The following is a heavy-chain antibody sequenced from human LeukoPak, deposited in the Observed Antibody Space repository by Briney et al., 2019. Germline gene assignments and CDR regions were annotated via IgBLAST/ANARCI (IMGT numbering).Heavy chain of an antibody. V-gene: IGHV3-20*04. CDR2: INWNGGST. Sequence: GGSLRLSCAASGFTFVDYGMSWVRQPPGKGLEWVSGINWNGGSTGYADSVKGRFTISRDNAKNSLYLQRNSLRAEDTALYYCARESGSYPGDYGGQGTLVTVSS. J-gene: IGHJ4*02. D-gene: IGHD1-26*01. CDR3: ARESGSYPGDY. CDR1: GFTFVDYG.